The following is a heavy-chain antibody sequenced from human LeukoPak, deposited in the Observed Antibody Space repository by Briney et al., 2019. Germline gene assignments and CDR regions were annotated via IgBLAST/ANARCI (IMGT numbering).Heavy chain of an antibody. V-gene: IGHV1-3*01. CDR3: ARVDIVATTSFDY. D-gene: IGHD5-12*01. J-gene: IGHJ4*02. Sequence: ASVKVSCKASGYTFTSYAMHWVRQAPGQRLEWMGWINAGNGNTEYSQKFQGRVTITRDTSASTAYMELSSLRSEDTAVYYCARVDIVATTSFDYWGQGTLVTVSS. CDR1: GYTFTSYA. CDR2: INAGNGNT.